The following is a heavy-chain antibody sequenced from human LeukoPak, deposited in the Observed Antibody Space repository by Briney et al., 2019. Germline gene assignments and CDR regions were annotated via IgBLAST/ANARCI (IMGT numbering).Heavy chain of an antibody. D-gene: IGHD2-15*01. CDR2: ISGSGGST. J-gene: IGHJ4*02. CDR3: ARGYCSGGSCYFDY. Sequence: GGSLRLSCAASGFTFSSYAMSWVRQAPGKGLEWVSAISGSGGSTYYADSVKGRFTISRDNSKNTLYLQMNSLKTEDTAVCYCARGYCSGGSCYFDYLGQGTLVTVSS. V-gene: IGHV3-23*01. CDR1: GFTFSSYA.